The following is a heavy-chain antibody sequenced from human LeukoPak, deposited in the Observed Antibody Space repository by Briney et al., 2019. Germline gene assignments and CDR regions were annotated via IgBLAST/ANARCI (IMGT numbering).Heavy chain of an antibody. CDR3: ARGIIVGATWGENYNCFDP. CDR2: IYTSGST. D-gene: IGHD1-26*01. CDR1: GGSISSGSYY. V-gene: IGHV4-61*09. Sequence: SETLSLTCTVSGGSISSGSYYWSWIRQPAGKGLEWIGHIYTSGSTNYNPSLKSRVTISVDTSKNHFSLKLSSVTAADTAVYYCARGIIVGATWGENYNCFDPWGQGTLVTVSS. J-gene: IGHJ5*02.